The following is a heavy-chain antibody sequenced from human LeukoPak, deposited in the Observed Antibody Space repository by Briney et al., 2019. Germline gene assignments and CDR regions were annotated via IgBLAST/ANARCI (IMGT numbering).Heavy chain of an antibody. V-gene: IGHV1-46*01. CDR2: INPSGGST. D-gene: IGHD3-22*01. CDR3: ALYYDSSGYPMGYFDY. J-gene: IGHJ4*02. Sequence: ASVKVSCKASGYTFTSYGISWVRQAPGQGLEWMGIINPSGGSTSYAQKFQGRVTMTRDTSTSTVYMELSSLRSEDTAVYYCALYYDSSGYPMGYFDYWGQGTLVTVSS. CDR1: GYTFTSYG.